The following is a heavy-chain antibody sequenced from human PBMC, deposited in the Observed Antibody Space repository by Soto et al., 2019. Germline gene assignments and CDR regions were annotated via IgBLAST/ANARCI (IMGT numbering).Heavy chain of an antibody. CDR1: GGSFNVYY. CDR2: VNHSGSA. CDR3: ARKRRGTYSSSPFDY. Sequence: SETLSLTCAVYGGSFNVYYWSWIRQPPGKGLEWIGEVNHSGSASYSPSLKSRATISVETSKSQFSLKLSSVTAADTAMYYCARKRRGTYSSSPFDYWGQGTLVTVSS. D-gene: IGHD6-6*01. J-gene: IGHJ4*02. V-gene: IGHV4-34*01.